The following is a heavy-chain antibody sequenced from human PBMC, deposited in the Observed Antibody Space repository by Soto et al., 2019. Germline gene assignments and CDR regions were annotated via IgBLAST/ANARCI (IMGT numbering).Heavy chain of an antibody. Sequence: PGGALEIACSASGFRSADYAVHWVRTAHGTGLGWVSVISGNSGSLGYADSGKGRFTISRDTAKNSLYPQINSLRAEDTALYYCAKDRYSSSAYYYHDMDAWGHGITFT. D-gene: IGHD6-6*01. V-gene: IGHV3-9*02. CDR1: GFRSADYA. CDR2: ISGNSGSL. CDR3: AKDRYSSSAYYYHDMDA. J-gene: IGHJ6*01.